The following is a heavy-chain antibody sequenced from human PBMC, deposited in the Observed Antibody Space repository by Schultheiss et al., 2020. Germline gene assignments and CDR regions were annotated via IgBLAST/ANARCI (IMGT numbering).Heavy chain of an antibody. D-gene: IGHD5-12*01. Sequence: ASVKVSCKASGYTFTSYYMHWVRQAPGQGLEWMGWINPNSGGTNYAQKFQGRVTMTRNTSISTAYMELSSLRSEDTAVYYCARVLVAPNYYYYYVMDVWGQGTTVTVSS. CDR3: ARVLVAPNYYYYYVMDV. CDR2: INPNSGGT. J-gene: IGHJ6*02. CDR1: GYTFTSYY. V-gene: IGHV1-2*02.